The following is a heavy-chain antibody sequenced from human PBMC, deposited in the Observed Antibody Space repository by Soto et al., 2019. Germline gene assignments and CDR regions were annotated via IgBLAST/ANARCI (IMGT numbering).Heavy chain of an antibody. CDR3: ARLAATPGIAAAGTPPGLGY. J-gene: IGHJ4*02. CDR2: IYCSGST. V-gene: IGHV4-59*08. Sequence: SETLSLTCTVSGGSISSYYWSWIRQPPGKGLEWIGYIYCSGSTNYNPSLKSRVTISVDTSKNQFSLKLSSVTAADTAVYYCARLAATPGIAAAGTPPGLGYWGQGTLVTVSS. CDR1: GGSISSYY. D-gene: IGHD6-13*01.